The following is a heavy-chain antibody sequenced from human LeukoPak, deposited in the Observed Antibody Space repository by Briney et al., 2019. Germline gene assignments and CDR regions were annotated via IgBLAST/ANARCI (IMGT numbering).Heavy chain of an antibody. D-gene: IGHD3-3*01. Sequence: PGGSLRLTCAASGFTFSDYYMTWIRQAPGKGPEWVSYISSSGRTGDYADSVKGRFTISRDNAKKSLYLQMNSLRAEATAVYYCARDSIFWPYYSMDVWGKGTTVTVSS. J-gene: IGHJ6*03. CDR1: GFTFSDYY. CDR3: ARDSIFWPYYSMDV. V-gene: IGHV3-11*01. CDR2: ISSSGRTG.